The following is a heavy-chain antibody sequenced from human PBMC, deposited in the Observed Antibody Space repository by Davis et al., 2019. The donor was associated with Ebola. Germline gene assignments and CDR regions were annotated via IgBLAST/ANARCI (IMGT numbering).Heavy chain of an antibody. CDR3: ARAQFPTTSDH. J-gene: IGHJ2*01. Sequence: ASVKVSCKASGYTFTNYGITWVRQAPGQGLEWMGWINPHNGNTNYAQNVQGRVTMTTDTSTSTAYMEVGILRSDDTAVYYCARAQFPTTSDHWGRGTLVSVSS. CDR1: GYTFTNYG. D-gene: IGHD1-1*01. CDR2: INPHNGNT. V-gene: IGHV1-18*04.